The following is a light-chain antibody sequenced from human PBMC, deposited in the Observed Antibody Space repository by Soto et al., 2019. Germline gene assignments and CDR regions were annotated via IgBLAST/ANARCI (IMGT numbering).Light chain of an antibody. CDR1: QSVSSN. CDR2: GAS. V-gene: IGKV3-15*01. CDR3: QQYDDWPQT. Sequence: EVLMTQSPATLSVSPGERATLSCRASQSVSSNLAWYQQKPGQAPRLLIYGASTRATGVPPRFSVSGSGTEFTLTISSLQSKDFAIYYCQQYDDWPQTFGQGTKLEIK. J-gene: IGKJ2*01.